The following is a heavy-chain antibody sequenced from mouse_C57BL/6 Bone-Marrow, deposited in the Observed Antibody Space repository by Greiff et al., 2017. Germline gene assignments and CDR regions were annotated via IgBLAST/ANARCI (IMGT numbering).Heavy chain of an antibody. CDR3: ARSFGWYYYGSSYYAMDY. V-gene: IGHV1-61*01. CDR1: GYTFTSYW. CDR2: IYPSDSET. J-gene: IGHJ4*01. D-gene: IGHD1-1*01. Sequence: QVQLQQPGAELVRPGSSVKLSCKASGYTFTSYWMDWVKQRPGQGLEWIGNIYPSDSETHYNQKFKDKATFTVDKSSSTAYMQLSSLTSEDSAVYYCARSFGWYYYGSSYYAMDYWGQGTSVTVSS.